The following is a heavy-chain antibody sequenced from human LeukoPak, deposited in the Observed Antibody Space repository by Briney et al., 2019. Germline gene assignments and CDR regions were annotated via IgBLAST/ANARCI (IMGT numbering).Heavy chain of an antibody. CDR3: ARGRIVVVVAATRYWFDP. D-gene: IGHD2-15*01. Sequence: PSETLSLTCTVSGGSISNYYWSWIRQPAGKGLEWIGRIYFSGATNYNPSLKSRVTMSVDTSKNQFSLKLNSVTAADTAVYYCARGRIVVVVAATRYWFDPWGQGTLVTVSS. CDR1: GGSISNYY. CDR2: IYFSGAT. J-gene: IGHJ5*02. V-gene: IGHV4-4*07.